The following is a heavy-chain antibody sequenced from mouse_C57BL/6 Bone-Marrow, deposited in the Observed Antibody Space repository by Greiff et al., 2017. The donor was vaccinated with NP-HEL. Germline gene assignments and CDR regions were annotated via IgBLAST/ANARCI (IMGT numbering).Heavy chain of an antibody. V-gene: IGHV1-59*01. CDR1: GYTFTSYW. J-gene: IGHJ3*01. D-gene: IGHD2-1*01. Sequence: QVQLQQSGAELVRPGTSVKLSCKASGYTFTSYWMHWVKQRPGQGLEWIGVIDPSDGYTNYNQKFKGKATLTVDTSSSTAYMQLSSLTAEDSAGYYGARGSTMGKWVGYGGQGTLVSVSA. CDR2: IDPSDGYT. CDR3: ARGSTMGKWVGY.